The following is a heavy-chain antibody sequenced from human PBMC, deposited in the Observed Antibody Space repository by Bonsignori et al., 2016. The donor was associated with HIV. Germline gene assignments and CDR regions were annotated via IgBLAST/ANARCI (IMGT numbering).Heavy chain of an antibody. J-gene: IGHJ3*02. CDR3: ARLSGSYQGSDAFDI. CDR2: INLSGGST. CDR1: GYTFTSYY. Sequence: ASVKVSCKASGYTFTSYYMHWVRQAPGQGLEWMGIINLSGGSTSYAQKFQGRVTMTRDTSTSTVYMELSSLRSEDTAVYYCARLSGSYQGSDAFDIWGQGTMVTVSS. V-gene: IGHV1-46*01. D-gene: IGHD1-26*01.